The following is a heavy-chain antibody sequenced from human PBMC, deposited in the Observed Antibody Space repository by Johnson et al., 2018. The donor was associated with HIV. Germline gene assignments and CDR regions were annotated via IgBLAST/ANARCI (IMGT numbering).Heavy chain of an antibody. Sequence: VQLVESGGGVVQPGRSLRLSCAASGFTFSSYAMHWVRQAPGKGLQWVANIQEDGSEKYYVDSVRGRFTISRDNAKNSLYLQMNSLRAEDTAVYYCARDQRFWAFDIWGQGTMVTVSS. CDR1: GFTFSSYA. V-gene: IGHV3-7*01. D-gene: IGHD3-3*01. CDR2: IQEDGSEK. CDR3: ARDQRFWAFDI. J-gene: IGHJ3*02.